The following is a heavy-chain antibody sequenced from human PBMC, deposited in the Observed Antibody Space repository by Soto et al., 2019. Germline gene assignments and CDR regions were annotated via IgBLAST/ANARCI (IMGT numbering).Heavy chain of an antibody. D-gene: IGHD5-18*01. Sequence: QVQLVQSGAEVKKPGASVKVSCKASGYTFTSYGISWVRQAPGQGLEWMGWISAYNGNTNYAQKLQGRVTMTTDTTTSTAHMELRSLRSDDTAVYYCARVGKTWIQLWLGWDIWGQGTMVTVSS. CDR1: GYTFTSYG. J-gene: IGHJ3*02. CDR3: ARVGKTWIQLWLGWDI. V-gene: IGHV1-18*01. CDR2: ISAYNGNT.